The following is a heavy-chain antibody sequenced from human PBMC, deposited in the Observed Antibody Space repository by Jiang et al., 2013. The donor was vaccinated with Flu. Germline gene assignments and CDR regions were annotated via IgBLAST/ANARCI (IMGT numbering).Heavy chain of an antibody. Sequence: GAEVKKPGESLKISCKGSGYSFTSYWIGWVRQMPGKGLEWMGIIYPGDSDTRYSPSFQGQVTISADKSISTAYLQWSSLKASDTAMYYCARQIAAAGTHWYFDLWGRGTLVTVSS. D-gene: IGHD6-13*01. CDR3: ARQIAAAGTHWYFDL. V-gene: IGHV5-51*01. J-gene: IGHJ2*01. CDR1: GYSFTSYW. CDR2: IYPGDSDT.